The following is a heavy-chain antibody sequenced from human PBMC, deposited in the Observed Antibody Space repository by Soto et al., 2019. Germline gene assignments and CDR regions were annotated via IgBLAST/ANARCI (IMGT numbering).Heavy chain of an antibody. Sequence: GGSLRLSCAASGFTFSSYGMHWVRQAPGKGLEWVAVIWYDGSNKYYADSVKGRFTISRDNSKNTLYLQMNSLRAEDTAVYYCARDRDYGDYGGFDYWGQGTLVTVSS. J-gene: IGHJ4*02. V-gene: IGHV3-33*01. CDR2: IWYDGSNK. CDR3: ARDRDYGDYGGFDY. CDR1: GFTFSSYG. D-gene: IGHD4-17*01.